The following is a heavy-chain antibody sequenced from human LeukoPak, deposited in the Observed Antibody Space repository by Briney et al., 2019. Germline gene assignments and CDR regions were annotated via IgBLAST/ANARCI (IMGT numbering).Heavy chain of an antibody. CDR3: ARELRGSGSLLTDY. J-gene: IGHJ4*02. CDR1: GASINSSSHY. CDR2: IFYTGLT. Sequence: SETLSLTCTVSGASINSSSHYWGWVRQPPGKGLEWIASIFYTGLTYDNPSLKSRVNISIESSKNQFSLKLFSVTAADTAVYYCARELRGSGSLLTDYWGQGTLVTVSS. D-gene: IGHD1-26*01. V-gene: IGHV4-39*07.